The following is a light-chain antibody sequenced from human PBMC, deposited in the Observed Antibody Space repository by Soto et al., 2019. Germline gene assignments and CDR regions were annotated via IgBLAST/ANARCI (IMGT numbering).Light chain of an antibody. CDR1: QNISTW. Sequence: DIPMTQSPSTLSASIGDRVTITCRASQNISTWLAWYQQKPGKAPKLLMYDASTLKTGVPSRFSGSGSGTDFTRTINSLQADDFATYHCQQYNFSPYTFGQGSRLDIK. V-gene: IGKV1-5*01. CDR3: QQYNFSPYT. CDR2: DAS. J-gene: IGKJ2*01.